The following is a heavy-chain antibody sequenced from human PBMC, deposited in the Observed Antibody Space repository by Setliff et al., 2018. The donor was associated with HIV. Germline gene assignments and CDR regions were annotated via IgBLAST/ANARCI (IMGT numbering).Heavy chain of an antibody. CDR2: IRYDGSNK. Sequence: GGSLRLSCAASGFIFSSYGMHWVRQAPGKGLEWVAFIRYDGSNKYYADSVKGRFTISRDNSKNTLYPQMNSLRAEDTAVYYCATIVESSGYHGGNYFDFWGRGSLVTVSS. J-gene: IGHJ4*02. CDR3: ATIVESSGYHGGNYFDF. V-gene: IGHV3-30*02. D-gene: IGHD3-22*01. CDR1: GFIFSSYG.